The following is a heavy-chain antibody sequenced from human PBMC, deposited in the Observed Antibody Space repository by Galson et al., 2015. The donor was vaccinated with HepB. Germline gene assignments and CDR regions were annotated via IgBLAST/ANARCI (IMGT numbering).Heavy chain of an antibody. Sequence: SLRLSCAASGFTFSSYGMHWVRQAPGKGLEWVAVISYDGSNKYYADSVKDRFTISRDNSKSTLYLQMNSLRAEDTAVYYCAKDLPYYYDSSGYSGPFDYWGQGTLVTVSS. CDR3: AKDLPYYYDSSGYSGPFDY. CDR1: GFTFSSYG. J-gene: IGHJ4*02. D-gene: IGHD3-22*01. CDR2: ISYDGSNK. V-gene: IGHV3-30*18.